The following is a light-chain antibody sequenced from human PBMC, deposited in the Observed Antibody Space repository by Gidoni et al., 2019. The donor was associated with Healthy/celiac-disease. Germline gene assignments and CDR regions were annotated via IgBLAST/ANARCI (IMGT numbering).Light chain of an antibody. J-gene: IGKJ5*01. CDR1: QSVSSY. CDR2: DAS. V-gene: IGKV3-11*01. Sequence: EIVLTQSPATLSLSPGERATLSCRASQSVSSYVAWYHQKPGQAPRLLIYDASNRATGIPARFSGSGSGTDFTLTISSLDPEDFAVYYCQQRSNWSTFGQGTRLEIK. CDR3: QQRSNWST.